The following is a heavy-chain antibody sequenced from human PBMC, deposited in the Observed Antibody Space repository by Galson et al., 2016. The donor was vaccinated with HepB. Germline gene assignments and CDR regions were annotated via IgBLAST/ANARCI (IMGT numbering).Heavy chain of an antibody. Sequence: GLEWIGYIYHSGSTNYNTSLESRVTISVDTSKNQFSLKVSSVTAADTAVYYCASRSGVRFLEWPASYYYGLDVWGQGTTVTVSS. J-gene: IGHJ6*02. V-gene: IGHV4-59*01. D-gene: IGHD3-3*01. CDR2: IYHSGST. CDR3: ASRSGVRFLEWPASYYYGLDV.